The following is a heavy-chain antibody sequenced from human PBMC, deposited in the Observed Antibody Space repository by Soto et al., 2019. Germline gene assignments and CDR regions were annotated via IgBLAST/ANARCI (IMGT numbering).Heavy chain of an antibody. CDR1: GFTFRSYA. V-gene: IGHV3-30-3*01. CDR2: ISYDGSNK. CDR3: ARGDREDIAVVIGVRPGEYGVDV. D-gene: IGHD2-15*01. J-gene: IGHJ6*02. Sequence: QVQLVESGGGVVQPGRSLRLSCATSGFTFRSYAMHWVRQAPGKGLECVAVISYDGSNKFYRDYVKGRFTISRDNSKNPLYLQINILRYEDTAVYYCARGDREDIAVVIGVRPGEYGVDVWGQGTTVTVSS.